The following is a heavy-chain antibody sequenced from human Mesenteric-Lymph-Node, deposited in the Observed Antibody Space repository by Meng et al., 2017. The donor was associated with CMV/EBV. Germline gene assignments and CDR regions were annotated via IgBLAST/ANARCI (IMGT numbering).Heavy chain of an antibody. J-gene: IGHJ5*02. Sequence: GESLKISCAASGFTFHDYGMNWVRQPPGKGLEWVSGINWNGDSTGYADSVKGRFFISRDNAKNSLYMQMNSLRAEDTALYYCARHPGSYYVDWFDPWGQGTLVTVSS. CDR2: INWNGDST. D-gene: IGHD1-26*01. CDR3: ARHPGSYYVDWFDP. CDR1: GFTFHDYG. V-gene: IGHV3-20*04.